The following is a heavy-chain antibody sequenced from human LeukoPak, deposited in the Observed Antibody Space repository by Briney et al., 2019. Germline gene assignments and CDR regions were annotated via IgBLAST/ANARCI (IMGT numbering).Heavy chain of an antibody. V-gene: IGHV3-74*01. D-gene: IGHD3-3*01. CDR2: INSDGSST. CDR3: ARDGYYDFWSGHNNWFDP. J-gene: IGHJ5*02. CDR1: GFTFSSYW. Sequence: GGSLRLSCAASGFTFSSYWMHWVRQAPGKGLVWVPRINSDGSSTSYADSVKGRFTISRDNAKNTLYLQMNSLRAEDTAVYYCARDGYYDFWSGHNNWFDPRGQGTLVTVSS.